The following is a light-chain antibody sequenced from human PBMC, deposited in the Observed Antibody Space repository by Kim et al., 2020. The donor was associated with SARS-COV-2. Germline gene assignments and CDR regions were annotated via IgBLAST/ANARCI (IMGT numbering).Light chain of an antibody. CDR2: DAS. V-gene: IGKV1-5*01. J-gene: IGKJ2*01. Sequence: GDRVTITCRASQSIISRLPWYQQKPEKAPKLLIYDASDSESGLASRFSGRGSGTEFTLTISSLQPDVFATYYRQQYNKFTYTFGQGTKLEI. CDR3: QQYNKFTYT. CDR1: QSIISR.